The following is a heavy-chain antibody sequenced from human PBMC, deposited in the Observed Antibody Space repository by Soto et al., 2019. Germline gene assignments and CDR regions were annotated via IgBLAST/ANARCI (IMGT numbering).Heavy chain of an antibody. V-gene: IGHV3-30-3*01. Sequence: QVQLVESGGGVVQPGRSLRLSCAASGFTFSSYAMHWVRQAPGKGLEWVAVISYDGSNKYYADSVKGRFTISRDNSKNTLYLQMNSLRAEDTAVYYCARESRYYDILTGFYYYYGMDVW. CDR1: GFTFSSYA. D-gene: IGHD3-9*01. CDR3: ARESRYYDILTGFYYYYGMDV. CDR2: ISYDGSNK. J-gene: IGHJ6*01.